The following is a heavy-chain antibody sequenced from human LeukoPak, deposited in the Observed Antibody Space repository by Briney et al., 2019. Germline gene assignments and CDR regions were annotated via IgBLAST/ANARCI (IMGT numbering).Heavy chain of an antibody. J-gene: IGHJ4*02. CDR2: IYSGGST. D-gene: IGHD1-14*01. CDR3: ASRPEGDAGVVDY. Sequence: GGSVRLSCAASGFTVSSNYMSWVRQAPGKGLEWVSVIYSGGSTYYADSVKGRFTISRDNSKNTLYLQMNSLRAEDTAVYYCASRPEGDAGVVDYWGQGTLVTVSS. V-gene: IGHV3-53*01. CDR1: GFTVSSNY.